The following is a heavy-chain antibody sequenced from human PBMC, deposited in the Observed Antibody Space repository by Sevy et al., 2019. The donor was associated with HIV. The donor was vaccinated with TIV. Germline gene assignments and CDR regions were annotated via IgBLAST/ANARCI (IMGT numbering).Heavy chain of an antibody. V-gene: IGHV1-18*01. D-gene: IGHD2-15*01. CDR3: AIVGLRYCSGASCSQGDWFDP. Sequence: ASVKVSCKASGYTFTSYGISWVRQAPGQGLEWMGWISAYNGNTNYAQKLQGRVTMTTDTSTSTAYMELRSLRSDDTAVYYCAIVGLRYCSGASCSQGDWFDPWGQGTLVTVSS. CDR2: ISAYNGNT. J-gene: IGHJ5*02. CDR1: GYTFTSYG.